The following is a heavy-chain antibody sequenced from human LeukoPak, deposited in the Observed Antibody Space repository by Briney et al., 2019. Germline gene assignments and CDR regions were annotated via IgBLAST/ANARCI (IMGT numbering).Heavy chain of an antibody. CDR2: IYREGNT. D-gene: IGHD6-13*01. CDR3: GRGGRAAAASGIDY. J-gene: IGHJ4*02. V-gene: IGHV4-30-2*01. CDR1: GGSISRGVYS. Sequence: SQTLSLTCAVSGGSISRGVYSWSSTGPPPGKGLEWIGLIYREGNTYYNPSLKSRLTISVDRSKNQFSPNLRSVTAADTAVYYCGRGGRAAAASGIDYWGQGTMVAVSS.